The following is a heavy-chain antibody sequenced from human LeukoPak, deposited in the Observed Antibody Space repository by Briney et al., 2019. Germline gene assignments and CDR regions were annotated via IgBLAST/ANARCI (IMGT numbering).Heavy chain of an antibody. CDR3: TTEGTGLGYCTSTSCY. CDR2: IRSQTDGGTT. D-gene: IGHD2-2*01. CDR1: RFTFTSAW. J-gene: IGHJ4*02. V-gene: IGHV3-15*01. Sequence: GGSLRLSCAASRFTFTSAWMIWVRQSPGKGLEWVGRIRSQTDGGTTEYAAPVQGRFTISRDDSQNTLYLQMNSLRTDDTAMYYCTTEGTGLGYCTSTSCYWGQGTLVTVSS.